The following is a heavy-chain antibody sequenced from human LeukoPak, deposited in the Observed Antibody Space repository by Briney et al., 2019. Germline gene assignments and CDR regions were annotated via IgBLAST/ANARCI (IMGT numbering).Heavy chain of an antibody. V-gene: IGHV4-34*01. D-gene: IGHD3-22*01. CDR1: GGSFSGYY. CDR3: AKEVTDYYDSSGYFLKSNWFDP. Sequence: PSETLSLTCAVYGGSFSGYYWSWIRQPPGKGLEWIGEINHSGSTNYNPSLKSRVTISVDTSKNQFSLKLSSATAADTAVYYCAKEVTDYYDSSGYFLKSNWFDPWGQGTLVTVSS. J-gene: IGHJ5*02. CDR2: INHSGST.